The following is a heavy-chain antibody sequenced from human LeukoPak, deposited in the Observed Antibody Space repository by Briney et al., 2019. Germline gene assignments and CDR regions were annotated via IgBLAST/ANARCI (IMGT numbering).Heavy chain of an antibody. V-gene: IGHV3-30*03. J-gene: IGHJ4*02. CDR3: AADSSGWSDY. D-gene: IGHD6-19*01. CDR1: GFTFSRYG. CDR2: ISDDGNNI. Sequence: GGSLRLSCAASGFTFSRYGMHWVRQAPGKGLEWVAVISDDGNNIYYADSVKGRFTISRDNSKNTLYLQMNSLRAEDTAVYFCAADSSGWSDYWGQGTLVTVSS.